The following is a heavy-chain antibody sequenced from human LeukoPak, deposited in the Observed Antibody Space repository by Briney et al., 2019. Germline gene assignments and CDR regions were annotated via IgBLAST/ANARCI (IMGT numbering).Heavy chain of an antibody. CDR2: ISTSSSYI. Sequence: GGSMRLSCVASGLTFSSSRMNWVRQAPGKGLEWVSSISTSSSYIYYADSVKGRFTISRDNAKNSLYLQMNSLRAEDTAVYYCARDQGQYNWFDPWGQGTLVTVFS. V-gene: IGHV3-21*01. D-gene: IGHD2/OR15-2a*01. CDR1: GLTFSSSR. CDR3: ARDQGQYNWFDP. J-gene: IGHJ5*02.